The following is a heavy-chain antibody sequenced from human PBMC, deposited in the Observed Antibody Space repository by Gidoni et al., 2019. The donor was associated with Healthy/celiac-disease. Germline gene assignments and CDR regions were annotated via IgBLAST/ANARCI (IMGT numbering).Heavy chain of an antibody. V-gene: IGHV3-23*04. D-gene: IGHD3-10*01. Sequence: EVQLVESGGGLVQPGGFLRLSCAASGFPFSSYAMSWVRQAPGKGLEWVSAISGSGGSTYYADSVKGRFTISRDNSKNTLYLQMNSLRAEDTAVYYCATLLLWFGKRDYWGQGTLVTVSS. CDR1: GFPFSSYA. CDR3: ATLLLWFGKRDY. J-gene: IGHJ4*02. CDR2: ISGSGGST.